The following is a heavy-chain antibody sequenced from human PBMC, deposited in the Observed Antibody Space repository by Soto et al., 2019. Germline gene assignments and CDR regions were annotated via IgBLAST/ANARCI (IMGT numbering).Heavy chain of an antibody. CDR2: ISGSGGST. CDR1: GFTFSSYA. D-gene: IGHD3-9*01. V-gene: IGHV3-23*01. CDR3: AKARVLRYFDWLLFTPEDYGMDV. J-gene: IGHJ6*02. Sequence: GSLRLSCAASGFTFSSYAMSWVRQAPGKGLEWVSAISGSGGSTYYADSVKGRFTISRDNSKNTLYLQMNSLRAEDTAVYYCAKARVLRYFDWLLFTPEDYGMDVWGQGTTVTVSS.